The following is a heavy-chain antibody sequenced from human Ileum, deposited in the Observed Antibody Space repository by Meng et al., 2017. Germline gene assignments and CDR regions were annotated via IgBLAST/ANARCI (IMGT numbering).Heavy chain of an antibody. Sequence: SQTLSLTRAISGDSVHDNSVAWNWIRQSPSRGHEWLGRTYYRSNWYNDYAVSVKSRLTINLDTAKSQFSLQLRSVTPDDTAVYYCSRGRNSGFDYWGQGTLVTVSS. CDR2: TYYRSNWYN. J-gene: IGHJ4*02. CDR1: GDSVHDNSVA. CDR3: SRGRNSGFDY. D-gene: IGHD2-15*01. V-gene: IGHV6-1*01.